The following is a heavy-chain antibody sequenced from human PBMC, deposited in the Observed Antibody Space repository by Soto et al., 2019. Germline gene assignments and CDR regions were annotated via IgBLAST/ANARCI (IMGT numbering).Heavy chain of an antibody. Sequence: PGGSLRLSSAAAGCTFTGYAMHWVRQAPGKGLEWVSAISGSGGSTYYADSVKGRFTISRDNSKNTLYLQMNSLRAEDTAVYYCAKDNDRGVINYFDYWGQGTLVTVS. D-gene: IGHD3-10*02. CDR1: GCTFTGYA. V-gene: IGHV3-23*01. CDR3: AKDNDRGVINYFDY. J-gene: IGHJ4*02. CDR2: ISGSGGST.